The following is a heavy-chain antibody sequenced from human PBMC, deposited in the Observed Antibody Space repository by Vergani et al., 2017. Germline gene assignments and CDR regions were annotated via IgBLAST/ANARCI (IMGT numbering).Heavy chain of an antibody. V-gene: IGHV3-48*04. D-gene: IGHD2-15*01. Sequence: EVQLVESGGGLVQPGGSLRLSCAASGFTFSSYSMNWVRQAPGKGLEWVSYISSSSSTIYYADSVKGRFTISRDNAKNSLYLQMNSLRAEDTAVYYCAREGGGAATLGSLIYYYYGMDVWGQGTTVTVSS. CDR2: ISSSSSTI. CDR3: AREGGGAATLGSLIYYYYGMDV. CDR1: GFTFSSYS. J-gene: IGHJ6*02.